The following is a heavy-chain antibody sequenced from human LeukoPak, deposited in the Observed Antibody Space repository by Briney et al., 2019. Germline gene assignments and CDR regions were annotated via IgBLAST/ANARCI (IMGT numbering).Heavy chain of an antibody. CDR3: ARTANLYCSSTSCYSDYYYYYMDV. V-gene: IGHV1-69*05. Sequence: SVKVSCKASGGTFSSYAISWVRQAPGQGLEWMGRIIPIFGTANSAQKFQGRVTITTDESTSTAYMGLSSLRSEDTAVYYCARTANLYCSSTSCYSDYYYYYMDVWGKGTTVTVSS. J-gene: IGHJ6*03. CDR2: IIPIFGTA. CDR1: GGTFSSYA. D-gene: IGHD2-2*01.